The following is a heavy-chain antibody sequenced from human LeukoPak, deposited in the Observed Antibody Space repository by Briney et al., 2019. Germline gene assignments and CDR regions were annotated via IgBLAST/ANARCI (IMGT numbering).Heavy chain of an antibody. CDR2: INHHGHT. J-gene: IGHJ4*02. CDR3: ARDHGSQDSGAWYVFDY. Sequence: GVSLKLSCAASGFTFNHYAMSWVRQAPGKGLEWVSGINHHGHTFYADSVKGRFTISRDNSKNTVCLQMNSLRADDTAEYFCARDHGSQDSGAWYVFDYWGRGTLVTVSS. D-gene: IGHD6-19*01. V-gene: IGHV3-23*01. CDR1: GFTFNHYA.